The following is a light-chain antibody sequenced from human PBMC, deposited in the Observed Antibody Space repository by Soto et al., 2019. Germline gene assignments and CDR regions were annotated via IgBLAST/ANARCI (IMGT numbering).Light chain of an antibody. CDR2: EDN. CDR1: SSNVGSYDY. CDR3: SSCGGIGKSNDV. J-gene: IGLJ1*01. Sequence: QSALTQPPSASGSPGQSVTISCTGTSSNVGSYDYVSWYQQHPGKAPKLIISEDNKRPPGVPDRFSGSKSGNTASLTVSGLQAEDEADYYCSSCGGIGKSNDVFGTGTKLTVL. V-gene: IGLV2-8*01.